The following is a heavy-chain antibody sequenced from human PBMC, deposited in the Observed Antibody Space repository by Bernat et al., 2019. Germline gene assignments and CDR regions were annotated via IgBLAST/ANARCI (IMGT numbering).Heavy chain of an antibody. CDR1: GYSFTSYW. J-gene: IGHJ6*03. CDR2: IYPGDSDT. V-gene: IGHV5-51*01. Sequence: EVQLVQSGAEVKKPGESLKISCKGSGYSFTSYWIGWVRQMPGKGLEWMGIIYPGDSDTRYSPSFQGQVTISADKSISTAYLQWSSLTASDTAMYYCARNVRDGAGPDYYYYYMDVWGKGTTVTVSS. D-gene: IGHD4/OR15-4a*01. CDR3: ARNVRDGAGPDYYYYYMDV.